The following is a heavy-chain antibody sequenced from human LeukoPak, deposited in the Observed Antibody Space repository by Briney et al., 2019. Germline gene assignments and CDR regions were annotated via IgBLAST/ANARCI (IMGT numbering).Heavy chain of an antibody. J-gene: IGHJ4*02. CDR3: AKDFTSGWTADLFDY. D-gene: IGHD6-19*01. CDR2: ISYDGSNK. CDR1: GFTFSSYG. Sequence: GGSLRLSCAASGFTFSSYGMHWVRQAPGKGLEWVAVISYDGSNKYYADSVKGRFTISRDNSKNTLYLQMNSLRAEDTAVYYCAKDFTSGWTADLFDYWGQGTLVTASS. V-gene: IGHV3-30*18.